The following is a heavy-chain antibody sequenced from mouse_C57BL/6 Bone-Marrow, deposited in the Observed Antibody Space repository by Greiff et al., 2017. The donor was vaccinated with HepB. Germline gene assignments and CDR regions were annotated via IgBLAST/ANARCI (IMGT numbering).Heavy chain of an antibody. CDR3: ARGLWLRRYYFDY. Sequence: QVQLQQSGAELARPGASVKLSCKASGYTFTSYGLSWVKQRTGQGLEWIGEIYPRSGNTYYNEKFKGKATLTADKSSSTAYMELRSLTSEDSAVYFCARGLWLRRYYFDYWGQGTTLTVSS. CDR2: IYPRSGNT. CDR1: GYTFTSYG. V-gene: IGHV1-81*01. J-gene: IGHJ2*01. D-gene: IGHD2-2*01.